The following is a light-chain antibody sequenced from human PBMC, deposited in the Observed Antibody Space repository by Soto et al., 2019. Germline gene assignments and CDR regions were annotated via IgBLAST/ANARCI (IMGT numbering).Light chain of an antibody. Sequence: DIQMTQSPSSLSASVGDRVTITCRASQSIGWYLHWYQQNPGKATKVLIYAASSLQSGVPSRFSGSGSGTDFTLTISSLQPEDCATYYCQQSFSALWTFGQGTKVEIQ. CDR2: AAS. CDR3: QQSFSALWT. J-gene: IGKJ1*01. CDR1: QSIGWY. V-gene: IGKV1-39*01.